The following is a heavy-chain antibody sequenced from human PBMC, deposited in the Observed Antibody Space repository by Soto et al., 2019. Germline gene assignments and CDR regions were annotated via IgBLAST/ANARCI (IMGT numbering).Heavy chain of an antibody. J-gene: IGHJ4*02. CDR3: ASGKYSYDSSGYYTFEYYFDY. CDR1: GFTFSNYG. D-gene: IGHD3-22*01. Sequence: VGSLRLSCAASGFTFSNYGMHWVRQAPGKGLEWVAVISYDGSNKYYAVSVKGRFTISRDNSKNALYLQMNSLTAEDTAVYYCASGKYSYDSSGYYTFEYYFDYWGQGTLVTVSS. CDR2: ISYDGSNK. V-gene: IGHV3-30*03.